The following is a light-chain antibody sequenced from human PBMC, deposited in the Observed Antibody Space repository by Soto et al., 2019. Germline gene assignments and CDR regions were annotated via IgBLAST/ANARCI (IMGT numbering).Light chain of an antibody. V-gene: IGKV1-9*01. Sequence: IQLTQSPSSLSASVEDSVTISCRASQGIATFLAWYQQKPGKAPQLLIYGASTLQSGVPSRFSGSGSGTDFTLTISIRQPEDFATYYCQQLNSFPIPFGPGTKVDIK. CDR3: QQLNSFPIP. CDR1: QGIATF. CDR2: GAS. J-gene: IGKJ3*01.